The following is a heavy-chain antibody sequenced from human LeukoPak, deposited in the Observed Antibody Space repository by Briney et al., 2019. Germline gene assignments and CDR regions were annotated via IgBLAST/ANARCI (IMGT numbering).Heavy chain of an antibody. CDR1: GFTFSSYS. CDR2: ISSSSSYI. J-gene: IGHJ4*02. V-gene: IGHV3-21*01. Sequence: GGSLRLSCAASGFTFSSYSMNWVRQAPGKGLEWVSSISSSSSYIYYADSVKGRFTISRDNAKNSLYLQMNSLRAEDTAVYYCASVLDTAQRGDYWGQGTLVTVSS. D-gene: IGHD5-18*01. CDR3: ASVLDTAQRGDY.